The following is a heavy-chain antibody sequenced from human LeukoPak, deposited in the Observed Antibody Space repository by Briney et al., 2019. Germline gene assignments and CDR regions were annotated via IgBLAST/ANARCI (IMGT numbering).Heavy chain of an antibody. D-gene: IGHD3-10*01. Sequence: SETLSLTCTVSGGSISTSSYYWGWIRQPPGKGLEWIGNIYYSGSINYNPSLKSRVTISVDTSKNQFSLKLSSVTAADTAVYYCARHRYGSGSKNWFDPWGQGTLVTVSS. CDR3: ARHRYGSGSKNWFDP. J-gene: IGHJ5*02. CDR1: GGSISTSSYY. CDR2: IYYSGSI. V-gene: IGHV4-39*01.